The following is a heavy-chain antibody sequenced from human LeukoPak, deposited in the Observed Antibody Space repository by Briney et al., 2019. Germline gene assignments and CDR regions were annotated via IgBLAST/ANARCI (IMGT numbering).Heavy chain of an antibody. CDR2: ISYSGNT. CDR3: ASHQESPFSSGYYFDI. CDR1: GDSITNVISY. V-gene: IGHV4-39*02. Sequence: SETLSLTCAVSGDSITNVISYWAWIRQPPGEGLEWMGTISYSGNTYYNPSFKSRIAISVDTSKSHFSLNLASVTAADTAIFYCASHQESPFSSGYYFDIWGPGTRVTVSS. D-gene: IGHD3-3*01. J-gene: IGHJ4*02.